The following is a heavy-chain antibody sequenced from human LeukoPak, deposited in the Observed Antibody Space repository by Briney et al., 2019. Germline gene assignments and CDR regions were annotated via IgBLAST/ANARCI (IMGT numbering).Heavy chain of an antibody. CDR1: GGSFSGYY. Sequence: PSETLSLTCAVCGGSFSGYYWSWIRQPPGKGLEWIGEINHSGSTNYSPSLKSRVTISVDTSKNQFSLKLSSVTAADTAVYYCARGRGAARPGYWGQGTLVTVSS. V-gene: IGHV4-34*01. D-gene: IGHD6-6*01. J-gene: IGHJ4*02. CDR3: ARGRGAARPGY. CDR2: INHSGST.